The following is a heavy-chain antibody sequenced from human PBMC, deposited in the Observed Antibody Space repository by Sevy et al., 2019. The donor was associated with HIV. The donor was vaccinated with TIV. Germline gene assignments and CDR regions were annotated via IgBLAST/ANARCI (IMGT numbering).Heavy chain of an antibody. Sequence: SQTLSLTCAISGDSVSSNSAAWNWIRQSPSRGLECLGRTYYRSKWYNDYAVSVKSRITINPDTSKNQFSLQLNSVTPEDTAVYYCARGVAVAGPRRYYYYGMDVWGQGTTVTVSS. CDR3: ARGVAVAGPRRYYYYGMDV. CDR1: GDSVSSNSAA. J-gene: IGHJ6*02. CDR2: TYYRSKWYN. V-gene: IGHV6-1*01. D-gene: IGHD6-19*01.